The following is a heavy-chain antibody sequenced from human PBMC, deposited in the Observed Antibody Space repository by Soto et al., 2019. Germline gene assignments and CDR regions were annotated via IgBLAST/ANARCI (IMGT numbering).Heavy chain of an antibody. D-gene: IGHD5-18*01. Sequence: QVQLVQSGAEIKKPGASVKVSCKASGYTFTDYAIHWVRQAPGQRLEWMGWINTGTDNTKYSQKFQGRVTITRDTSASTAYMELSSLRSEDTAVDYCARDRGYSYGLHAFDIWGQGTMVTVSS. CDR1: GYTFTDYA. V-gene: IGHV1-3*04. CDR3: ARDRGYSYGLHAFDI. CDR2: INTGTDNT. J-gene: IGHJ3*02.